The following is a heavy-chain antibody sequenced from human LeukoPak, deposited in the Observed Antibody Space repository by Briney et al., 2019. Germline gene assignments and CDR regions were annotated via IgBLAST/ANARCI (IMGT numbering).Heavy chain of an antibody. D-gene: IGHD5-18*01. CDR1: GFTFSSYG. Sequence: GGSLRLSCATSGFTFSSYGMHWVRQAPGKGLEWVSSISSSSSYIYYADSVKGRFTISRDNAKNSLYLQMNSLRAEDTAVYYCARDLSDTAMGTTYYWGQGTLVTVSS. J-gene: IGHJ4*02. CDR2: ISSSSSYI. V-gene: IGHV3-21*01. CDR3: ARDLSDTAMGTTYY.